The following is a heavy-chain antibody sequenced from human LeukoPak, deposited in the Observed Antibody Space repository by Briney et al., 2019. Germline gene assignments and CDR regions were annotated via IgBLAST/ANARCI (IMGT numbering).Heavy chain of an antibody. CDR3: ARDSRHMAAAGLYDH. CDR2: ISSSSSYI. Sequence: PGGSLRLSCAASGFTFSSYSMNWVRQAPGKGLEWVSSISSSSSYIYYADSVKGRFTISRDNAKNSLYLLMNSLRAEDTAVYYCARDSRHMAAAGLYDHWGQGTLVTVSS. J-gene: IGHJ4*02. V-gene: IGHV3-21*01. CDR1: GFTFSSYS. D-gene: IGHD6-13*01.